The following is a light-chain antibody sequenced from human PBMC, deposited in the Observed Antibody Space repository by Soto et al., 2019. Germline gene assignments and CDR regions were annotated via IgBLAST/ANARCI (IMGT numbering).Light chain of an antibody. Sequence: QSALTQPASVSGSPGQSITISCTGTSSDVGSYNLVSWYQQHPGRAPKLMIYEGSKRPSGLSNRFSGSKSGNTASLTISGLQAEDEADYYCCSYAGSSTWVFSGGTKLTVL. V-gene: IGLV2-23*01. CDR3: CSYAGSSTWV. J-gene: IGLJ3*02. CDR2: EGS. CDR1: SSDVGSYNL.